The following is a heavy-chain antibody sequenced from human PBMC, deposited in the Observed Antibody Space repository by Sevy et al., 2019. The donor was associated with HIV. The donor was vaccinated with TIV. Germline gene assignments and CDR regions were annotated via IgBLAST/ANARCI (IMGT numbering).Heavy chain of an antibody. CDR2: ISAYNGNT. CDR1: GYTFTSYG. J-gene: IGHJ4*02. V-gene: IGHV1-18*04. D-gene: IGHD6-19*01. Sequence: ASLKVSCKASGYTFTSYGISWVRQAPGQGLEWMGWISAYNGNTNYAQKLQGRVTMTTDTSISKAYMALRSLRSDDTAVYYCARVFHGYSRGLYFDYWGQGTLVTVSS. CDR3: ARVFHGYSRGLYFDY.